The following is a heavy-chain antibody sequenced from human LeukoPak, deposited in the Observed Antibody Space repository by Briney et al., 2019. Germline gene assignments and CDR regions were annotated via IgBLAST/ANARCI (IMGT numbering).Heavy chain of an antibody. CDR3: AKFFVFGSRQGIDY. CDR2: IGFDGTNK. CDR1: GFTFSSYG. J-gene: IGHJ4*02. V-gene: IGHV3-30*02. D-gene: IGHD1-26*01. Sequence: PGGSLRLSCEASGFTFSSYGMHWVRQAPGKGLEWVAFIGFDGTNKNYVDSVKGRFAISRDNSKKTLYLQMNSLRVEDTAVHYCAKFFVFGSRQGIDYGGGGSVVSVSA.